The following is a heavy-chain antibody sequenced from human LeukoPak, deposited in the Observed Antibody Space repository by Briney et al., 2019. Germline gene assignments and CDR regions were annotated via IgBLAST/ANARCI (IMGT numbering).Heavy chain of an antibody. CDR1: GFTFSNYA. V-gene: IGHV3-23*01. D-gene: IGHD3-3*01. J-gene: IGHJ4*02. CDR2: MSGSGGTT. CDR3: AKDHSGLRFLEWSHFDY. Sequence: GGSLRLSCAASGFTFSNYAMSWVRQAPGKGLEWVSAMSGSGGTTYYPDSVKGRFTISRDNSKNTLYLQMNSLRAEDTAVYYCAKDHSGLRFLEWSHFDYWGQGTLVTVSS.